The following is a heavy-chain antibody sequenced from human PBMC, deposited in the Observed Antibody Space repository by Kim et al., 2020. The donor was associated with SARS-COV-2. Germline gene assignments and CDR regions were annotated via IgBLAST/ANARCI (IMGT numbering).Heavy chain of an antibody. CDR1: GGTFSSYA. D-gene: IGHD3-3*01. J-gene: IGHJ6*02. CDR3: ARDNGFWSGYYPQGEYYYYYGMDV. CDR2: IIPILGIA. V-gene: IGHV1-69*04. Sequence: SVKVSCKASGGTFSSYAISWVRQAPGQGLEWMGRIIPILGIANYAQKFQGRVTITADKSTSTAYMELSSLRSEDTAVYYCARDNGFWSGYYPQGEYYYYYGMDVWGQGTTVTVSS.